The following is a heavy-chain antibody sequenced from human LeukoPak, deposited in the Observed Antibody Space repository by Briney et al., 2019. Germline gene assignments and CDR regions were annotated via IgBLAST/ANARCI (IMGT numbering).Heavy chain of an antibody. CDR2: IHNDYRT. V-gene: IGHV3-53*01. CDR3: ANHFG. D-gene: IGHD3-10*01. CDR1: GFTVSSNF. Sequence: GGSLRLSCAASGFTVSSNFMHWVRQAPGKGLEWVAGIHNDYRTFYADSVKGRFTILRDDSANTVYLQMNSLRAEDTAIFYCANHFGGGQGALVTVSS. J-gene: IGHJ4*02.